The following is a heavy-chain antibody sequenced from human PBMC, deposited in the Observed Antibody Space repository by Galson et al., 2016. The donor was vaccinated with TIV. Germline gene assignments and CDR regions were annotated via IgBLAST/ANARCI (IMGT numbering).Heavy chain of an antibody. D-gene: IGHD3-22*01. J-gene: IGHJ6*02. CDR1: GFTFSSHA. V-gene: IGHV3-23*01. CDR3: AKVPSSGFYYYYGMDV. Sequence: SLRLSCAASGFTFSSHAMTWVRQAPGKGLEWVSAISGSGATTHYADSVKGRFTISRDNSKNTVYLQMNSLRAEDTAVYYCAKVPSSGFYYYYGMDVWGQGTTVTVSS. CDR2: ISGSGATT.